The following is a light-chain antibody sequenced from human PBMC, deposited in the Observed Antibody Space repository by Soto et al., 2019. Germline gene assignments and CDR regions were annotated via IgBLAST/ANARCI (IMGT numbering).Light chain of an antibody. V-gene: IGLV6-57*02. Sequence: NFMLTQPHSVSESPGKTVTISCTGSSGSVASNYVQWYQQRPGSAPTTVIYADDQRPSGVPDRFSGSIDRSSNSASLTISGLKTEDEADYYCQSYVSNNLVFGTGTKVTVL. CDR2: ADD. J-gene: IGLJ1*01. CDR1: SGSVASNY. CDR3: QSYVSNNLV.